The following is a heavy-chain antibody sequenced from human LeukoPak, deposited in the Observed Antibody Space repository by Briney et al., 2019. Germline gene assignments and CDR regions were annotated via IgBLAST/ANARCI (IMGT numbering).Heavy chain of an antibody. CDR1: GGSISSGDYY. D-gene: IGHD3-9*01. J-gene: IGHJ4*02. V-gene: IGHV4-31*03. CDR2: IYYSGST. Sequence: SETLSLTCTVSGGSISSGDYYWSWVRQHPGKGLEWIGYIYYSGSTYYNPSLKSRLILSVDTSKNQFSLKLSSVTAADTAVYYCARAYYDIFTGYYYFDYWGQGTLVTVPS. CDR3: ARAYYDIFTGYYYFDY.